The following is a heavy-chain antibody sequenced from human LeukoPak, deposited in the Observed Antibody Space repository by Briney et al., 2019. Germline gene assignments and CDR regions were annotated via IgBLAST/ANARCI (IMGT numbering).Heavy chain of an antibody. CDR1: GFTFSSYA. D-gene: IGHD3-22*01. V-gene: IGHV3-23*01. CDR2: ISGSGGST. CDR3: ARTRTYYYDSSGYSKPTFDY. J-gene: IGHJ4*02. Sequence: GGSLRLSCAASGFTFSSYAMSWVRQAPGKGLEWVSAISGSGGSTYYADSVKGRFTISRDNSKNTLYLQMNSLRAEDTAVYYCARTRTYYYDSSGYSKPTFDYWGQGTLVTVSS.